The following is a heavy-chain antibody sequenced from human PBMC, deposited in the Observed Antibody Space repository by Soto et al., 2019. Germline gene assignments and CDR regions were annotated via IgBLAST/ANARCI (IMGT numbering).Heavy chain of an antibody. CDR2: INHSGSI. Sequence: QVQLQQWGAGLLKPSETLSLTCAVYGGSFSGYYWSWIRQPPGKGLEWIGEINHSGSINYNPSLKSRVTISVDTSKNQFSLKLSSVTAADTAVYYCASQKGMYQSFFYSYGYFGYWGQGTLVTVSS. CDR3: ASQKGMYQSFFYSYGYFGY. V-gene: IGHV4-34*01. CDR1: GGSFSGYY. D-gene: IGHD5-18*01. J-gene: IGHJ4*02.